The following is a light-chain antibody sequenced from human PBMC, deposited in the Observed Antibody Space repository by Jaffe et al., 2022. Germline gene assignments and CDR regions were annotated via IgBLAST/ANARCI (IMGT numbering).Light chain of an antibody. CDR2: EVS. V-gene: IGLV2-14*01. CDR3: SSYTNNNTYV. J-gene: IGLJ1*01. Sequence: QSALTQPASVSGSPGQSITISCTGTSSDVGGYKYVAWYQQHPGKAPKLMTYEVSNRPSGVSNRFSGSKSGNTASLTISGLQAEDEADYYCSSYTNNNTYVFGTGTKVTVL. CDR1: SSDVGGYKY.